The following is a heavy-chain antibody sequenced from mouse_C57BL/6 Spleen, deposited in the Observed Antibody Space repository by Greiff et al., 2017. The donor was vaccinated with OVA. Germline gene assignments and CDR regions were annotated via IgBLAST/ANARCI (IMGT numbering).Heavy chain of an antibody. V-gene: IGHV1-52*01. CDR3: ARAPTTGGVYYAMDY. D-gene: IGHD2-12*01. CDR2: IDPSDSET. Sequence: QVQLQQPGAELVRPGSSVKLSCKASGYTFTSYWMHWVKQRPIQGLEWIGNIDPSDSETHYNQKFKDKDTLTVDKSSSTAYMQLSSLTSEGSAVYYSARAPTTGGVYYAMDYWGQGTSVTVSS. CDR1: GYTFTSYW. J-gene: IGHJ4*01.